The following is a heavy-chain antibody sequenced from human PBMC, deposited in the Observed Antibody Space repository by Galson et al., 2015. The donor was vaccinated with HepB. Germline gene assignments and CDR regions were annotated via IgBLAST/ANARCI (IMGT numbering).Heavy chain of an antibody. CDR3: AGVTDYGDGGDY. CDR2: IYYSGST. V-gene: IGHV4-59*01. CDR1: GGSISSYY. Sequence: QVQLQESGPGLVKHSETLSLTCTVSGGSISSYYWSWIRQPPGKGLGWIGYIYYSGSTNYNPSLKSRVTISVDTSKNQFSLKLSSVTAADTAVYYCAGVTDYGDGGDYLGQGTLVTVSS. D-gene: IGHD4-17*01. J-gene: IGHJ4*02.